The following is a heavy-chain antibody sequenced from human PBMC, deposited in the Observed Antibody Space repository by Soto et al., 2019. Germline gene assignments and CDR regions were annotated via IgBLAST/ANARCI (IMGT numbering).Heavy chain of an antibody. Sequence: PGGSLRLSCAASGFTFSSYGMHWVRQAPGKGLEWVAVISYDGSNKYYADSVKGRFTISRDNSKNTLYLQMNSLRAEDTAVYYCAKAWYSSSWSYYYYYGRHVRGQGPTGTVSS. J-gene: IGHJ6*02. CDR3: AKAWYSSSWSYYYYYGRHV. CDR1: GFTFSSYG. CDR2: ISYDGSNK. D-gene: IGHD6-13*01. V-gene: IGHV3-30*18.